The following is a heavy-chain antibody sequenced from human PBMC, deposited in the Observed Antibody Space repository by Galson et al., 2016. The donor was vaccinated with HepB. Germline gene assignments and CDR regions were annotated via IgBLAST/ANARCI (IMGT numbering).Heavy chain of an antibody. CDR3: ARHYSNPGAYWYFDL. V-gene: IGHV4-39*01. Sequence: SETLSLTCTVSGGSISRTTYFWGWIRQPPGKGLEWIGTIYHSGTTYYNPSLKSRLTVSVDTSKNQHSLNLTSVTAADTAVYSCARHYSNPGAYWYFDLWGRDTLVTVSS. J-gene: IGHJ2*01. CDR1: GGSISRTTYF. CDR2: IYHSGTT. D-gene: IGHD4-11*01.